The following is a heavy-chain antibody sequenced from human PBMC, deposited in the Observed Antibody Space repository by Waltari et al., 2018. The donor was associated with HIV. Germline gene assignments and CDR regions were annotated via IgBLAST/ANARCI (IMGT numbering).Heavy chain of an antibody. J-gene: IGHJ3*02. CDR1: GYTFTSYA. Sequence: QVQLVQSGAEVKKPGASVKVSCKASGYTFTSYAMHWVRQAPGQRLEWMGWINAGNGNTKYSQKFQGRVTITRDTSASTAYMELSSLRSEDTAVYYCARDFPWTDAFDIWGQGTMVTVSS. V-gene: IGHV1-3*01. CDR3: ARDFPWTDAFDI. D-gene: IGHD5-12*01. CDR2: INAGNGNT.